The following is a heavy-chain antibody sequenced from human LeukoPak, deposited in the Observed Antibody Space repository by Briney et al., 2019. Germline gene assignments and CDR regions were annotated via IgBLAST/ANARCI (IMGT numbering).Heavy chain of an antibody. CDR1: GFTFSGYS. CDR3: ARDPSLVGYSSDYYDSSGYYL. CDR2: ISSSSSYI. J-gene: IGHJ4*02. V-gene: IGHV3-21*01. Sequence: GGSLRLSCAASGFTFSGYSMNWVRQAQGKGLEWVSSISSSSSYIYYADSVKGRFTISRVNAKNSLYLQMNSLRAKDTAVYYCARDPSLVGYSSDYYDSSGYYLGGQGTLVTVSS. D-gene: IGHD3-22*01.